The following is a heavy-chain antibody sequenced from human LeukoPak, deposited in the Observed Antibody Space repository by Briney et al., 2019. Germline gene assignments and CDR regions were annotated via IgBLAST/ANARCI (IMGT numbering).Heavy chain of an antibody. J-gene: IGHJ4*02. CDR2: IYPGDSDT. CDR1: GYSFTSYW. Sequence: GESLKISCKGSGYSFTSYWIGWVRQMPGKGLEWMGIIYPGDSDTRYSPSFQGQVTISADKSISTAYLQWSSLKASDTAMYYCARHKFNDYGEYYFDYWGQGTLVTVPS. D-gene: IGHD4-17*01. CDR3: ARHKFNDYGEYYFDY. V-gene: IGHV5-51*01.